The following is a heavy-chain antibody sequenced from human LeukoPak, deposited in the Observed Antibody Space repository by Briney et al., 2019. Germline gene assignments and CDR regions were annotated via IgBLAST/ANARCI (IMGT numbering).Heavy chain of an antibody. CDR2: IYTSGST. J-gene: IGHJ6*03. V-gene: IGHV4-4*09. Sequence: SETLSLTRTVSGGSISSYYWSWIRQPPGKGLEWIGYIYTSGSTNYNPSLKSRVTISVDTSKNQFSLKLSSVTAADTAVYYCARETAPDYYYYYMDVWGKGTTVTVSS. CDR3: ARETAPDYYYYYMDV. CDR1: GGSISSYY. D-gene: IGHD6-25*01.